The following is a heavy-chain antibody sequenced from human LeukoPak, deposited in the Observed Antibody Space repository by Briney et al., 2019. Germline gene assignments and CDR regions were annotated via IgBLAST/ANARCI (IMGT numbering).Heavy chain of an antibody. D-gene: IGHD1-26*01. V-gene: IGHV1-8*03. CDR1: GYSFTTYD. CDR3: ARVAGSVDY. Sequence: GASVKVSCKASGYSFTTYDINWVRQATGQGLGWMGWMNLKSGYTGYAQKFQGRVTITRDTSTSTVYMELSSLRSEDTAVYYCARVAGSVDYWGQGTLVTVSS. CDR2: MNLKSGYT. J-gene: IGHJ4*02.